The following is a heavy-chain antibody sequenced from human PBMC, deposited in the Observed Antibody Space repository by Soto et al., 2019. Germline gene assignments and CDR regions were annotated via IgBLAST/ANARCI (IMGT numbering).Heavy chain of an antibody. CDR3: ARHLSDYGDYDTELGYYYYGMDV. CDR1: GGSISSGGYY. CDR2: IYYSGST. D-gene: IGHD4-17*01. V-gene: IGHV4-31*03. J-gene: IGHJ6*02. Sequence: SETLSLTCTVSGGSISSGGYYWSWIRQHPGKGLEWIGYIYYSGSTYYNPSLKSRVTISVDTSKNQFSLKLSSVTAADTAVYYCARHLSDYGDYDTELGYYYYGMDVWGQGTTVTVSS.